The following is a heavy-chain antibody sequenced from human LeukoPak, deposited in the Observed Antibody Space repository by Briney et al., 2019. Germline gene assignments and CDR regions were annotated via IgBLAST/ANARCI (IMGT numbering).Heavy chain of an antibody. CDR1: GFTFSSYG. CDR3: ARAPRIAARGYYYYYMDV. J-gene: IGHJ6*03. D-gene: IGHD6-6*01. CDR2: IWYDGSNK. V-gene: IGHV3-33*01. Sequence: GGSLRLSCAASGFTFSSYGMHWVRQAPGKGLEWVAVIWYDGSNKYYADSVKGRFTISRDNSKNTLYLQMNSLGAEDTAVYFCARAPRIAARGYYYYYMDVWGKRTTVTVSS.